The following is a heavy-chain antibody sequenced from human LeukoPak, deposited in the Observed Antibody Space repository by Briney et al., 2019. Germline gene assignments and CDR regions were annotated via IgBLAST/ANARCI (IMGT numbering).Heavy chain of an antibody. CDR3: ARTTSAWSPMAFDI. V-gene: IGHV3-30*04. Sequence: GGSLRLPCAASGFTFSSYAMHWVRQAPGKGLEWVAVIASGGNMENYADSVRGRFTISRDNSKNTLYLQMNSLRPEDTALYYCARTTSAWSPMAFDIWGQGTMVTVSS. J-gene: IGHJ3*02. CDR1: GFTFSSYA. CDR2: IASGGNME. D-gene: IGHD1-1*01.